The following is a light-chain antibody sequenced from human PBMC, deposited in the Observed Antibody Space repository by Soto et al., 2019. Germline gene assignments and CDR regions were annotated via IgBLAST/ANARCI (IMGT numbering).Light chain of an antibody. CDR2: DAS. V-gene: IGKV1-33*01. J-gene: IGKJ4*01. CDR1: QHISEY. Sequence: DIQMTQSPSSLSASVGDRVTITCQASQHISEYLNWYQYKPGKAPKLLITDASNLKTGVPSRFSGSGSGTDFTLTISSLEPEDFAVYYCQQRSNWLSFGGGTKGDI. CDR3: QQRSNWLS.